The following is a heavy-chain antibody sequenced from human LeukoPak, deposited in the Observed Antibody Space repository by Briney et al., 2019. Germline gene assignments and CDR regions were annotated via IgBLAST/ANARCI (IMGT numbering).Heavy chain of an antibody. CDR1: GFTFSSYW. V-gene: IGHV3-74*01. D-gene: IGHD3-10*01. CDR2: INSDGSST. J-gene: IGHJ4*02. CDR3: ARRSGVRGGLFDY. Sequence: PGGSLRLSCAASGFTFSSYWMHWVRQAPGKGLVWVSRINSDGSSTSYADSVKGRFTISRDNAKNTLYLQMNSLRAEDTAVYYCARRSGVRGGLFDYWGQGTLVTVSS.